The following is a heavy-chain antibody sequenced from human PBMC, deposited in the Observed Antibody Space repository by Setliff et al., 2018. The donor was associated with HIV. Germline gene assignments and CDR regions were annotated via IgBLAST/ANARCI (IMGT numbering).Heavy chain of an antibody. D-gene: IGHD3-22*01. CDR3: ARDTTDDNSIFPY. J-gene: IGHJ4*02. Sequence: PGGSLRLSCAASGFTFSSYSMNWVRQAPGKGLEWVSSISSSSSYIYYADSVKGRFTISRDNSKNTLYLQMNSLRAEDTAVYCCARDTTDDNSIFPYWGQGTLVTVSS. V-gene: IGHV3-21*04. CDR1: GFTFSSYS. CDR2: ISSSSSYI.